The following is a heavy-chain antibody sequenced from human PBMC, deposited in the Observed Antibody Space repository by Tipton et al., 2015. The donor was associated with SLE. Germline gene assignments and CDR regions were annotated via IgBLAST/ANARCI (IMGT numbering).Heavy chain of an antibody. CDR2: MSGRGGST. CDR3: AKGLARIAAAGPFDY. V-gene: IGHV3-23*01. Sequence: GSLRLSCEKTGGKGSSYAMSWVRQAPGKGLEWVSAMSGRGGSTYYADSVKGRFTISRDNSKNTLYLQMNSLRAEDTAVYYCAKGLARIAAAGPFDYWGQGTLVTVSS. D-gene: IGHD6-13*01. CDR1: GGKGSSYA. J-gene: IGHJ4*02.